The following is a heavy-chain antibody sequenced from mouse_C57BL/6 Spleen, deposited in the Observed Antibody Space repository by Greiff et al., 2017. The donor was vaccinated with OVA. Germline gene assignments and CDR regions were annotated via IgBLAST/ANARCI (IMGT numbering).Heavy chain of an antibody. Sequence: QVQLQQSGAELVKPGASVKISCKASGYAFSSYWMNWVKQRPGKGLEWIGQIYPGDGDTNYNGKFKGKATLTADKSSSTAYMQLSSLTSEDSAVYFCARFGNYDGYAMDYWGQGTSVTVSS. CDR1: GYAFSSYW. CDR2: IYPGDGDT. V-gene: IGHV1-80*01. D-gene: IGHD2-4*01. CDR3: ARFGNYDGYAMDY. J-gene: IGHJ4*01.